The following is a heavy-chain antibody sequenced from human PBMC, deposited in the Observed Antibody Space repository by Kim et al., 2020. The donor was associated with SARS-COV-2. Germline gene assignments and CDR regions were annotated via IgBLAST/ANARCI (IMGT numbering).Heavy chain of an antibody. CDR2: INTNTGNP. CDR3: ATLQGAHSSGYYYIFDY. J-gene: IGHJ4*02. D-gene: IGHD3-22*01. V-gene: IGHV7-4-1*02. CDR1: GYTFTSYA. Sequence: ASVKVSCKASGYTFTSYAMNLVRQAPGQGLEWMGWINTNTGNPTYAQGFTGRFVFSLDTSVSTAYLQISSLKAEDTAVYYCATLQGAHSSGYYYIFDYWGQGTLVTVSS.